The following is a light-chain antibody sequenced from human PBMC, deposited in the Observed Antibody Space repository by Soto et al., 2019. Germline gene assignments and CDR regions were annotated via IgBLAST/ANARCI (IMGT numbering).Light chain of an antibody. Sequence: QSVLTQPPSVSGAPGQRVTISCTGSSSNIGAGYDVHWYQQLPGTAPKLLIYDNTSRPSGIPDRFSGSKSGTSASLAITGLQAEDEADYYCQSYDSSLRGVVFGGGTKLTVL. CDR1: SSNIGAGYD. CDR2: DNT. J-gene: IGLJ2*01. V-gene: IGLV1-40*01. CDR3: QSYDSSLRGVV.